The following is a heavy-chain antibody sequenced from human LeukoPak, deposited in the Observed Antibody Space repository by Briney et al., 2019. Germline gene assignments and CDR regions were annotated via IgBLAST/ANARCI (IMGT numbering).Heavy chain of an antibody. CDR2: VCASGRCT. V-gene: IGHV3-23*01. D-gene: IGHD6-19*01. J-gene: IGHJ4*02. Sequence: GGSLRLSCEASGFTFSADAMGWVRQAAGKGLEWVSGVCASGRCTFYAPSVRGRFTISRDNYNNMLFLQMNSLRAEDTALYYCVKYISVPRTRLLGDYWGQGTLVTVSS. CDR1: GFTFSADA. CDR3: VKYISVPRTRLLGDY.